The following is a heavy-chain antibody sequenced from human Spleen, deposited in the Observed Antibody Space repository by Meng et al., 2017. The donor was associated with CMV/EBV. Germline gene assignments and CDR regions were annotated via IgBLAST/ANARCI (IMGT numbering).Heavy chain of an antibody. J-gene: IGHJ6*02. CDR1: GFTFSSYD. Sequence: GESLKISCAASGFTFSSYDMHWVRQAPGKGLEWVSSISTTSTYIYYADSLKGRFTISRDNAKNSLYLHMNSLRVEDTAVYYCAGFGVTITNGLDVWGQGTTVTVSS. V-gene: IGHV3-21*01. CDR2: ISTTSTYI. D-gene: IGHD3-3*01. CDR3: AGFGVTITNGLDV.